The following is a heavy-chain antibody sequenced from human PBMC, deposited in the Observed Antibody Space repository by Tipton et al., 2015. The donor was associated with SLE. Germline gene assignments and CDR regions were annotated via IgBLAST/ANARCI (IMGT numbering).Heavy chain of an antibody. CDR1: GGSISSYY. D-gene: IGHD3-3*01. J-gene: IGHJ6*03. Sequence: TLSLTCTVSGGSISSYYWSWIRQPPGKGLEWIGYIYYSGSTNYNPSLKSRVTISVDTSKNQFSLRLSSVTAADTAVYYCARDSYDFWSGYTPSGTMDVWGKGTTVTVSS. V-gene: IGHV4-59*12. CDR3: ARDSYDFWSGYTPSGTMDV. CDR2: IYYSGST.